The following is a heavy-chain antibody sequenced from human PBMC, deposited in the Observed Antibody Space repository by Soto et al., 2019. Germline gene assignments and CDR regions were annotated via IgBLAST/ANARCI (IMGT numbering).Heavy chain of an antibody. D-gene: IGHD6-13*01. J-gene: IGHJ6*02. CDR2: ISYDGSNK. CDR3: AREIAAAGIFYYYYGMDV. Sequence: GGSLRLSCAASGFTFSSYAMHWVRQAPGKGLEWVAVISYDGSNKYYADSVKGRFTISRDNSKNTLYLQMNSLRAEDTAVYYCAREIAAAGIFYYYYGMDVWGQGTTVTVSS. CDR1: GFTFSSYA. V-gene: IGHV3-30-3*01.